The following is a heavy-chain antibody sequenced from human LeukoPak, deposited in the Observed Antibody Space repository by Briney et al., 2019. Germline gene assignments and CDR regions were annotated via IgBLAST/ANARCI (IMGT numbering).Heavy chain of an antibody. J-gene: IGHJ4*02. D-gene: IGHD1-7*01. CDR2: MYYSGST. Sequence: PSETLSLTCTVSGGSISSSNYYWGWIRQPPGKGLEWIGSMYYSGSTYYNPSLKSRVTISIDTSKNQFSLKLSSVTAADTAVYYCASGSDRGNWDYVVPLDYWGQGTLVTVSS. V-gene: IGHV4-39*07. CDR1: GGSISSSNYY. CDR3: ASGSDRGNWDYVVPLDY.